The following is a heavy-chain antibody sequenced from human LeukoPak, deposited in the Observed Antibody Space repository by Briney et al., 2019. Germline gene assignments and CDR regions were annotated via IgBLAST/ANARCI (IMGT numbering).Heavy chain of an antibody. J-gene: IGHJ4*02. V-gene: IGHV4-39*07. CDR3: ARGRVPYYDSSGSKYYFDY. CDR2: IYYSGST. CDR1: GGSISSSSYY. D-gene: IGHD3-22*01. Sequence: SETLSLTCTVSGGSISSSSYYWGWIRQPPGKGLEWIGSIYYSGSTYYNPSLKSRVTISVDTSKNQFSLKLSSVTAADTAVYYCARGRVPYYDSSGSKYYFDYWGQGTLVTVSS.